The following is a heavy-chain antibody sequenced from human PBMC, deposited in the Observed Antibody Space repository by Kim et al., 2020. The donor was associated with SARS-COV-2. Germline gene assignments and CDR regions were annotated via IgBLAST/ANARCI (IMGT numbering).Heavy chain of an antibody. V-gene: IGHV1-2*06. J-gene: IGHJ6*02. CDR1: GYTFTGYY. CDR2: INPNSGGT. Sequence: ASVKVSCKASGYTFTGYYMHWVRQAPGQGLEWMGRINPNSGGTNYAQKFQGRVTMTRDTSISTAYMELSRLRSDDTAVYYCARGVTMVRGVIQGGYYYYGMDVWGQGTTVTVSS. D-gene: IGHD3-10*01. CDR3: ARGVTMVRGVIQGGYYYYGMDV.